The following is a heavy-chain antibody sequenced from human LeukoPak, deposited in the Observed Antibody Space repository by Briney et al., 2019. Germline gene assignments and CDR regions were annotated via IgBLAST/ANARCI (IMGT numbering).Heavy chain of an antibody. Sequence: SETLSLTCTVSGGSMSGFYWSWLRQPAGKGLEWIGRLYVSGTTTYNPSLKSRVTMSVEPSKNQFSLNLTSVTAADTAVYYCARGTLGYCSGGSCTPFDYWGQGTLVTVSS. CDR2: LYVSGTT. V-gene: IGHV4-4*07. CDR3: ARGTLGYCSGGSCTPFDY. J-gene: IGHJ4*02. D-gene: IGHD2-15*01. CDR1: GGSMSGFY.